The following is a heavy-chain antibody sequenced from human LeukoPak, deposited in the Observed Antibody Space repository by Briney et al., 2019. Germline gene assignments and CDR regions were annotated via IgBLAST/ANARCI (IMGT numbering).Heavy chain of an antibody. CDR3: ARAADFWSGYYKGPGRYYFDY. Sequence: SETLSLTCAVYGGSFSGYYWSWIRQPPGKGLEWIGKINHSGSTNYNPSLKSRVTISIDTSKNQFSLNLSSVTAADTAVYYCARAADFWSGYYKGPGRYYFDYWGQGTLVTVSS. J-gene: IGHJ4*02. V-gene: IGHV4-34*01. CDR1: GGSFSGYY. D-gene: IGHD3-3*01. CDR2: INHSGST.